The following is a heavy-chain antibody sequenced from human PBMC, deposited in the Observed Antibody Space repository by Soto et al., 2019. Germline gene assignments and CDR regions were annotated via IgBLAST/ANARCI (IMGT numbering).Heavy chain of an antibody. D-gene: IGHD2-21*02. Sequence: KGLEWIGEINHSGSTNYNPSLKSRVTISVDTSKNQFSLKLSSVTAADTAVYYCVFFFQAEDGIRDLCTVSAFLLNCSSDL. J-gene: IGHJ2*01. V-gene: IGHV4-34*01. CDR3: VFFFQAEDGIRDLCTVSAFLLNCSSDL. CDR2: INHSGST.